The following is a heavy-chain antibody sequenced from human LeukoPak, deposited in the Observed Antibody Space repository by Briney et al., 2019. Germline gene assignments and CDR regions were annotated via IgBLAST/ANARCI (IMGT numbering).Heavy chain of an antibody. CDR1: GGTFSNYG. J-gene: IGHJ4*02. Sequence: GASVKVSCKASGGTFSNYGISWVRQAPGQGLEWMGGIIPIFGTANYAQKFQGRVTIAADESTSIAYMELSSLRSEDTAVYYCAREWGYDTSGYYYSYWGQGTLVTVSS. CDR2: IIPIFGTA. D-gene: IGHD3-22*01. V-gene: IGHV1-69*13. CDR3: AREWGYDTSGYYYSY.